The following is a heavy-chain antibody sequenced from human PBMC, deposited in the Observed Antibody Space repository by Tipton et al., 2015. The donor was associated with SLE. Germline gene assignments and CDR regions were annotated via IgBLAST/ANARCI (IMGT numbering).Heavy chain of an antibody. Sequence: LRLSCAVYGGSFSGYYWSWIRQPPGKGLEWIGEINHSGSTNYNPSLKSRVTISVDTSKNQFSLKLSSVTAADTAVYYCARGAVTTVTLDYWGQGTLVTVSS. V-gene: IGHV4-34*01. CDR2: INHSGST. CDR3: ARGAVTTVTLDY. CDR1: GGSFSGYY. J-gene: IGHJ4*02. D-gene: IGHD4-11*01.